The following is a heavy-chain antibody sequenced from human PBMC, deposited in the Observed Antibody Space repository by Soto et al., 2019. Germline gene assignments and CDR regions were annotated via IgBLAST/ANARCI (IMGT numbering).Heavy chain of an antibody. CDR1: VYSFTSYW. Sequence: GESLKISCKGSVYSFTSYWISWVRQMPGKGLEWMGRIDPSDSYTNYSPSFQGHVTISADKSISTAYLQWSSLKASDTAMYYCARYSSSSGPHYYYGMDVWGQGTTVTVS. CDR3: ARYSSSSGPHYYYGMDV. D-gene: IGHD6-6*01. J-gene: IGHJ6*02. V-gene: IGHV5-10-1*01. CDR2: IDPSDSYT.